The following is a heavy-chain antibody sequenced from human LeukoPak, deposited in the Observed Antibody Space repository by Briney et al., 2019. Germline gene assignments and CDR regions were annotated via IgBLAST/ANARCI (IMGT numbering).Heavy chain of an antibody. CDR1: GFTFSGYA. J-gene: IGHJ4*02. CDR2: ISGSGGST. V-gene: IGHV3-23*01. CDR3: ARSPYCGGDCYRGEIDY. Sequence: GGSLRLSCAASGFTFSGYAMSWVRQAPGKGLEWVSAISGSGGSTYYADSVKGRFTISRDNSKNTLYLQMNSLRAEDTAVYYCARSPYCGGDCYRGEIDYWGQGTLVTVSS. D-gene: IGHD2-21*02.